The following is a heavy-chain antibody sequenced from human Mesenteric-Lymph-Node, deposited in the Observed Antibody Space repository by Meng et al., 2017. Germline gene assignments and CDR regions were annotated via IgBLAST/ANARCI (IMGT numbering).Heavy chain of an antibody. CDR1: GGSFSGYY. Sequence: QVPLQQWGAGLLKPSGTLPLTCAVYGGSFSGYYWSWIRQPPGKGLEWIGEINHSGSTNYNPSLKSRVTISVDTSKNQFSLKLSSVTAADTAVYYCARGPSRWLQFSFDYWGQGTLVTVSS. CDR3: ARGPSRWLQFSFDY. D-gene: IGHD5-24*01. CDR2: INHSGST. V-gene: IGHV4-34*01. J-gene: IGHJ4*02.